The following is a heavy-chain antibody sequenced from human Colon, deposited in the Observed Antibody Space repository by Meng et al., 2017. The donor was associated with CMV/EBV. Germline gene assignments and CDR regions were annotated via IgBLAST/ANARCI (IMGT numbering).Heavy chain of an antibody. CDR2: INPNNGGT. CDR1: GGTFSSYA. J-gene: IGHJ4*02. V-gene: IGHV1-2*02. Sequence: ASVKVSCKASGGTFSSYAISWVRQAPGQGLEWMGWINPNNGGTNYAQKFQGRVTMTRDTSITTAYMELSRLRSDDAAVFYCARSITIAAAPDYWGRGTLVTVSS. CDR3: ARSITIAAAPDY. D-gene: IGHD6-13*01.